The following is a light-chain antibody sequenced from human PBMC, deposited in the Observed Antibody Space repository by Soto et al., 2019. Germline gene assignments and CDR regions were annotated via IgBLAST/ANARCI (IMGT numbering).Light chain of an antibody. Sequence: QSVLTQPPSASGSPGQSVTISCTGTSSDVGGYKYVSWYQQYPGKAPKLMIYEVSKRPSGVPDRFSGSKSGNTASLTVSGLQTEDEADYYCCSYAGSNNWVFGGGTKLTVL. V-gene: IGLV2-8*01. CDR2: EVS. CDR1: SSDVGGYKY. CDR3: CSYAGSNNWV. J-gene: IGLJ3*02.